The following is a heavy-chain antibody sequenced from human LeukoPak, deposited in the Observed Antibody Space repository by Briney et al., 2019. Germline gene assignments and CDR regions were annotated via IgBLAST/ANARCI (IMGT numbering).Heavy chain of an antibody. D-gene: IGHD3-10*01. CDR3: ARWGEIYGSGIGYFDY. CDR1: GFTFSIYS. Sequence: TGVSLRLSCAASGFTFSIYSMNWVPQAPGKGLEWVSSIMRSRSNIYYAGAVKGRFTTYRGDAKTSRYLQMNSLRAEYTAVYYCARWGEIYGSGIGYFDYWGQGTLVTVSS. CDR2: IMRSRSNI. V-gene: IGHV3-21*01. J-gene: IGHJ4*02.